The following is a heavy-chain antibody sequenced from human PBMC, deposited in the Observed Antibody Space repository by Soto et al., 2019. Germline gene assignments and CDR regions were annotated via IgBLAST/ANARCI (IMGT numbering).Heavy chain of an antibody. D-gene: IGHD3-3*01. CDR2: IYYSGST. CDR1: GGSISSSSYY. CDR3: AGQGSTYYDFWSGYPNGMDV. V-gene: IGHV4-39*01. Sequence: SETLSLTCTVSGGSISSSSYYWGWIRQPPGKGLEWIGSIYYSGSTYYNPSLKSRVTISVDTSKNQFSLKLSSVTAADTAVYYCAGQGSTYYDFWSGYPNGMDVWGQGTTVTVSS. J-gene: IGHJ6*02.